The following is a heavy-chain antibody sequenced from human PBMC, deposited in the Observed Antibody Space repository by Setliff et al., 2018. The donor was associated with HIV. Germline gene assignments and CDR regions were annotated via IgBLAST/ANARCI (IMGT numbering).Heavy chain of an antibody. D-gene: IGHD3-3*01. J-gene: IGHJ5*02. CDR1: GFFFKNAW. V-gene: IGHV3-15*01. CDR3: ARLSIFGVASKGWFDP. CDR2: IKSEADGGTE. Sequence: PGGSLRLSCAASGFFFKNAWMSWVRQAPGKGLEWIGRIKSEADGGTEESAAFLKGRFTISRDDSKNTLLLQMRGLSAEDTAVYYCARLSIFGVASKGWFDPWGQGTLVTVSS.